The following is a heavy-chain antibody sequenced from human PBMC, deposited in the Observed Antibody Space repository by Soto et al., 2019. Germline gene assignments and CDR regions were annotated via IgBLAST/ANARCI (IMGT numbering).Heavy chain of an antibody. J-gene: IGHJ3*02. CDR3: ARNYDFWSGYPPHAFDI. D-gene: IGHD3-3*01. V-gene: IGHV1-3*01. CDR2: INAGNGNT. Sequence: ASVKVSCKASGYTFTSYAMHWVRQAPGQRLEWMGWINAGNGNTKYSQKSQGRVTITRDTSASTAYMELSSLRSEDTAVYYCARNYDFWSGYPPHAFDIWGQGTMVTVSS. CDR1: GYTFTSYA.